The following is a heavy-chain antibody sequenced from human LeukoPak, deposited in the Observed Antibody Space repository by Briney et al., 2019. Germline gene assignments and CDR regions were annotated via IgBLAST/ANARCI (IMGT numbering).Heavy chain of an antibody. CDR1: GYSFTSYW. V-gene: IGHV5-51*01. J-gene: IGHJ4*02. Sequence: GESLKISCKGSGYSFTSYWFGWVRQMPGKGLGWMGIIYPGDSDTRYSPSFQGQVTISADKSISTAYLQWSSLKASDTAMYYCARYVAAAGTGVDYWGQGTLVTVSS. CDR3: ARYVAAAGTGVDY. CDR2: IYPGDSDT. D-gene: IGHD6-13*01.